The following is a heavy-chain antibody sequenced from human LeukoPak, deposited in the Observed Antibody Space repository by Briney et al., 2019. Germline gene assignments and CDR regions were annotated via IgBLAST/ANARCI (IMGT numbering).Heavy chain of an antibody. CDR2: IYTSGST. D-gene: IGHD3-22*01. CDR1: GGSISSYY. V-gene: IGHV4-4*07. J-gene: IGHJ6*02. CDR3: AGDQHYYDSSGPYYYYYYGMDV. Sequence: SETLSLTCTVSGGSISSYYWSWVRQPAGKGLEWIGRIYTSGSTNYNPSLKSRVTMSVDTSKNQFSLKLSSVTAADTAVYYCAGDQHYYDSSGPYYYYYYGMDVWGQGTTVTVSS.